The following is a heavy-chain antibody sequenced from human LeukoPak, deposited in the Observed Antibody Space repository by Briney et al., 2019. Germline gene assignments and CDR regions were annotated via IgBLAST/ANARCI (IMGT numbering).Heavy chain of an antibody. Sequence: GGSLRLSCAASGFTFSSYGMHWVRQAPGKGLEWVAVIWYDGSNKYYADSVKGRFTISRDNSKNTLYLQMNSLRAEDTAVYYCAVGDYYDFWSGFALDYWGQGTLVTVSS. CDR2: IWYDGSNK. D-gene: IGHD3-3*01. V-gene: IGHV3-33*01. J-gene: IGHJ4*02. CDR3: AVGDYYDFWSGFALDY. CDR1: GFTFSSYG.